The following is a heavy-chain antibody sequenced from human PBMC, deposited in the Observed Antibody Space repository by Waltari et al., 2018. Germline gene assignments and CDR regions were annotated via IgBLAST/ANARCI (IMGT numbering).Heavy chain of an antibody. Sequence: QVQLVQPGAAVKQPGASVKVSCKASGYTFTGYYMRWVRQAPGQGLEWMGWSNPNSGGTNYAQKCQGRVTMTRNTSISTAYMGLSRLGSDDTAVYYGARGDNWNVWAEYCFDYWGRGTLVTVSS. CDR2: SNPNSGGT. CDR3: ARGDNWNVWAEYCFDY. D-gene: IGHD1-20*01. V-gene: IGHV1-2*02. J-gene: IGHJ4*02. CDR1: GYTFTGYY.